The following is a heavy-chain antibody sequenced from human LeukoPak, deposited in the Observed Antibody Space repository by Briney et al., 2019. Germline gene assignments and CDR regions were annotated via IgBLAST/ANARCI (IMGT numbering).Heavy chain of an antibody. CDR3: AAAPTIMTTRFFDS. Sequence: AGGSLRLSCAASGFTFSSYAMSWVRQAPGKGLEWVSSISGSGDNTYYADSVKGRFTISRDNSKNTLYLQMNSLRGEDSAVYYCAAAPTIMTTRFFDSWGQGTLVTVPS. D-gene: IGHD4-17*01. CDR1: GFTFSSYA. J-gene: IGHJ4*02. CDR2: ISGSGDNT. V-gene: IGHV3-23*01.